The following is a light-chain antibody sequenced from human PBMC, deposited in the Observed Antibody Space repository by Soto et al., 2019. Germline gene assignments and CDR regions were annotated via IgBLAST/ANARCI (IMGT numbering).Light chain of an antibody. CDR2: GAS. CDR3: QQYNNWPPGT. J-gene: IGKJ1*01. V-gene: IGKV3-15*01. CDR1: QNVDSN. Sequence: EIVLTQSPGTLSLSPGERATLSCRASQNVDSNFLAWYQQKPGQAPRLLIYGASTRATGIPARFSGSGSGTEFTLTISSLQSEDFAVYYCQQYNNWPPGTFGQGTKVDI.